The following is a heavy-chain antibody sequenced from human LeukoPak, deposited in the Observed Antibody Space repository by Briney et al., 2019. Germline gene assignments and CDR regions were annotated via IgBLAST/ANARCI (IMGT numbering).Heavy chain of an antibody. V-gene: IGHV3-64D*09. CDR2: ITSNGDNT. CDR3: LKDLQGVGDY. D-gene: IGHD1-26*01. CDR1: GFTFSSYA. J-gene: IGHJ4*02. Sequence: GGSLRLSCSASGFTFSSYAMHWVRQAPGKGLEYVSTITSNGDNTYYADSVKGRFIISRDNSKNTVNLQMTSLGAEDTAVYYCLKDLQGVGDYWGQGTLVTVSS.